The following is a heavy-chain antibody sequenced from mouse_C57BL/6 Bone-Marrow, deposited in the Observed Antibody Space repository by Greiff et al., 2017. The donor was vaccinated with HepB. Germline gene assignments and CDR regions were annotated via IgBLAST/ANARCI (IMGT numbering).Heavy chain of an antibody. CDR3: ARDDYGYFDY. CDR1: GYTFTSYW. V-gene: IGHV1-50*01. Sequence: QVQLQQPGAELVKPGASVKLSCKASGYTFTSYWMQWVKQRPGQGLEWIGEIDPSDSYTNYNQKFKGKATLTVDTYSSTAYMQLSSRTSEDSAVYYCARDDYGYFDYGGQGTTLTVSS. D-gene: IGHD2-4*01. CDR2: IDPSDSYT. J-gene: IGHJ2*01.